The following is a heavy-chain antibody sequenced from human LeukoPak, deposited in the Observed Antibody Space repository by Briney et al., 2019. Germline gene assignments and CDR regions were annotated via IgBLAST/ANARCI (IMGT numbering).Heavy chain of an antibody. CDR1: GFTFSSYG. V-gene: IGHV3-30*18. CDR2: ISYDGSNK. CDR3: AKTPPSPIVVVVAATFDY. J-gene: IGHJ4*02. Sequence: GGSLRLSCAASGFTFSSYGMHWVRQAPGKGLEWVAVISYDGSNKYYADSVKGRFTISRDNSKNTLYLQMNSLRAEDTAVYYCAKTPPSPIVVVVAATFDYWGQGTLVTVSS. D-gene: IGHD2-15*01.